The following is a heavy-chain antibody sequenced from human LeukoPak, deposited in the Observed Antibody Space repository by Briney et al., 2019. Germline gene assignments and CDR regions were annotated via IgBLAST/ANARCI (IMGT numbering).Heavy chain of an antibody. J-gene: IGHJ5*02. CDR2: IYYSGST. D-gene: IGHD6-13*01. Sequence: SETLSLTCTVSGGSISSSSYYWGWIRQPPGKGLEGIGSIYYSGSTYYNPSLKSRVTISVATSKNQFSRKLSSVTAADTGVYYCASRGYSSSGGHWFDPWGQRTLVTVSS. CDR3: ASRGYSSSGGHWFDP. V-gene: IGHV4-39*01. CDR1: GGSISSSSYY.